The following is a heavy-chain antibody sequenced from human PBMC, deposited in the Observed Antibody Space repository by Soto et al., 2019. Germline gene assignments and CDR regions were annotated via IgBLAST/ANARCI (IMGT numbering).Heavy chain of an antibody. D-gene: IGHD1-1*01. CDR2: SSYNWGT. CDR3: ARHRIEVVWRGFDY. Sequence: SETLSLTCTVFTDSKNFSNCYWGWLRQPPGECLKRNGSSSYNWGTFSNPSLKCRVDISIESSSTQTSLQVTSVTAADSAVYYCARHRIEVVWRGFDYWDQGRLVTVFS. V-gene: IGHV4-39*01. CDR1: TDSKNFSNCY. J-gene: IGHJ4*02.